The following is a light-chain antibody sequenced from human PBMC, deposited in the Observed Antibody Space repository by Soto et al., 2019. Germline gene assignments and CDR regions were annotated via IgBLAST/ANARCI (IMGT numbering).Light chain of an antibody. CDR2: GAA. CDR1: QSISSSH. Sequence: EIVLTQSPGTLSLSPGERATLSCRASQSISSSHLAWYQQKPGQGPRLLIYGAASRATGIPDRFSGSGSGTDCTLTISRLEPEDFAVYYCQQYGSAPFTFGPGTKVDIK. V-gene: IGKV3-20*01. J-gene: IGKJ3*01. CDR3: QQYGSAPFT.